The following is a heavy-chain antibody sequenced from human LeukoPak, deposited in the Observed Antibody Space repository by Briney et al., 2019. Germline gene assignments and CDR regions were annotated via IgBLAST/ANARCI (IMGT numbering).Heavy chain of an antibody. J-gene: IGHJ4*02. Sequence: SVKVSCKASGGTFSSYAISWVRQAPGQGLEWMGGIIPIFGTANYAQKFQGRVTITADESTSTAYTELSSLRSEDTAVYYCAREGGVLSSSGYYSLGFDYWGQGTLVTVSS. CDR3: AREGGVLSSSGYYSLGFDY. CDR2: IIPIFGTA. D-gene: IGHD3-22*01. V-gene: IGHV1-69*13. CDR1: GGTFSSYA.